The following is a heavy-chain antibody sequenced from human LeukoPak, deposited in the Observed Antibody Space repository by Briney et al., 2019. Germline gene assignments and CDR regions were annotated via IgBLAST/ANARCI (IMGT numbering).Heavy chain of an antibody. CDR3: AREPITMVRGVTNYYYYMDV. CDR2: IIPIFGTA. D-gene: IGHD3-10*01. V-gene: IGHV1-69*13. J-gene: IGHJ6*03. CDR1: GGTFSSYA. Sequence: ASVKVSCKASGGTFSSYAISWVRQAPGQGLEWMGGIIPIFGTANYAQKFQGRVTITADESTSTAYMELSSLRSEDTAVYYCAREPITMVRGVTNYYYYMDVWGKGTTVTVSS.